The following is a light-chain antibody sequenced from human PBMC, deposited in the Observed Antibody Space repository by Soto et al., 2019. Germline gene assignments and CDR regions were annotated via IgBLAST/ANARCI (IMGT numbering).Light chain of an antibody. CDR3: SSYTGSSTLYV. CDR2: EVS. CDR1: SSDIGGHNY. V-gene: IGLV2-14*01. J-gene: IGLJ1*01. Sequence: QSVLTQPASVSGSPGQSITISCTGTSSDIGGHNYVSWYQQHPGKVPKLMIFEVSNRPSGVSYRFSGSKSGNTASLTISGLQAEDEADYYCSSYTGSSTLYVFGTGTKVTVL.